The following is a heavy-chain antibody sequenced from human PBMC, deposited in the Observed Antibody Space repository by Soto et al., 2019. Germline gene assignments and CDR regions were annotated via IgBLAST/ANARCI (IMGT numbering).Heavy chain of an antibody. J-gene: IGHJ4*02. V-gene: IGHV3-23*01. CDR2: ISGGGGRT. CDR1: GLTFSTYA. D-gene: IGHD2-21*01. Sequence: EVHLLESGGGWVQPGGSLGLSCAASGLTFSTYARSWVRRAPGRGLEWASTISGGGGRTYYADSGKGRFTISGDNSKNTLYLQMNSLRAEDTAVYYCAKHLWWEQPHQGDYYFDYWGQGTLVTVSS. CDR3: AKHLWWEQPHQGDYYFDY.